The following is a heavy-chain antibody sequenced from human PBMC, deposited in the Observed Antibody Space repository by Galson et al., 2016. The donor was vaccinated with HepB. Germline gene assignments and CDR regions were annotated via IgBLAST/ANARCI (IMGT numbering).Heavy chain of an antibody. J-gene: IGHJ4*02. CDR1: GDSISNVGRH. CDR3: VRLGTAADVANRRGGVY. Sequence: SETLSLTCTVSGDSISNVGRHWGWFRQSPEMGLEYIGSIHSSGTSYCNPSLTSRVTVSADMSRNPFFLSLTSVTAADTAIYYCVRLGTAADVANRRGGVYWSQGTRVTVSS. D-gene: IGHD3-10*01. V-gene: IGHV4-39*01. CDR2: IHSSGTS.